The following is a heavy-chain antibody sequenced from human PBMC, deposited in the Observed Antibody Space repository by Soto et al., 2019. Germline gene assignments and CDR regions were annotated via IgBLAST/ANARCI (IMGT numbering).Heavy chain of an antibody. V-gene: IGHV3-23*01. CDR3: ANVRPPLDCSSTSCYGGKYYFDY. J-gene: IGHJ4*02. CDR2: ISGSGGST. D-gene: IGHD2-2*01. Sequence: GGSLRLSCAASGFTFSSYAMSWVRQAPGKGLEWVSAISGSGGSTYYADSVKGRFTISRDNSKNTLYLQMNSLRAEDTAVYYCANVRPPLDCSSTSCYGGKYYFDYWGQGTLVTVSS. CDR1: GFTFSSYA.